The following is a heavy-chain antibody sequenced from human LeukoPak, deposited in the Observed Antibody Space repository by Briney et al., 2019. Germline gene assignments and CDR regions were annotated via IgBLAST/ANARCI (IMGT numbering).Heavy chain of an antibody. CDR1: GYTFTGYY. Sequence: GASVKVSCKASGYTFTGYYIHYLRQAPGQGLEWMGRIDPYSGDTNYAQKFQGRVTMARDTSISTAYMELSRLRSDDTAVFYCARSKKFCRGGSCDFDYWGQGTLLTVSS. J-gene: IGHJ4*02. D-gene: IGHD2-15*01. V-gene: IGHV1-2*06. CDR2: IDPYSGDT. CDR3: ARSKKFCRGGSCDFDY.